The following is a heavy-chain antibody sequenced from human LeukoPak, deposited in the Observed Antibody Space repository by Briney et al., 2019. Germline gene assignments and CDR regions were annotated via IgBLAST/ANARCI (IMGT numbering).Heavy chain of an antibody. Sequence: PSETLSLTCTVSGGSISSYYWSWIRQPPGKGLEWIGYIYYSGSTNYNPSLKSRVTISVDTSKNQFSLKLSSVTAADTAVYYCARDGNDYVSPYYFDYWGQGTLVTVSS. D-gene: IGHD3-16*01. CDR1: GGSISSYY. CDR2: IYYSGST. CDR3: ARDGNDYVSPYYFDY. V-gene: IGHV4-59*01. J-gene: IGHJ4*02.